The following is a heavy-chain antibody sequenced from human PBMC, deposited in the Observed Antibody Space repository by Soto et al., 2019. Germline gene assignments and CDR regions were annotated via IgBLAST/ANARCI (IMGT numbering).Heavy chain of an antibody. V-gene: IGHV1-2*04. CDR3: ARADGIAAAGPEGGYYYYYGMDV. CDR2: INPNSGGT. J-gene: IGHJ6*02. Sequence: ASVKVSCKASGYTFTGYYMHWVRQAPGQGLEWMGWINPNSGGTNYAQKFQGWVTMTRDTSISTAYMELSRLGSDDTAVYYCARADGIAAAGPEGGYYYYYGMDVWGQGTTVTVSS. D-gene: IGHD6-13*01. CDR1: GYTFTGYY.